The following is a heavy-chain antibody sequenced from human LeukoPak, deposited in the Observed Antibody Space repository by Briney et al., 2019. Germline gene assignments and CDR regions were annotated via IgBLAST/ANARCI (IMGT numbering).Heavy chain of an antibody. V-gene: IGHV1-2*03. CDR3: ARAIVYSSFDY. CDR1: GYTFTSYD. CDR2: MNPNSGGT. D-gene: IGHD6-13*01. Sequence: LGASVKVSCKASGYTFTSYDINWVRQATGQGLEWMGWMNPNSGGTNYAQKFQGRVTMTRDTSISTAYMELSRLRSDDTAVYYCARAIVYSSFDYWGQGTLVTVSS. J-gene: IGHJ4*02.